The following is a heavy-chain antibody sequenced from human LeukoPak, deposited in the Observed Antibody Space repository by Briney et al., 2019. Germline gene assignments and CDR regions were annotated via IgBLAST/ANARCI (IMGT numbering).Heavy chain of an antibody. V-gene: IGHV3-23*01. CDR2: ISGSGGST. J-gene: IGHJ4*02. CDR1: GFTFSSYW. CDR3: AKVVGSIGGFDY. D-gene: IGHD3-16*01. Sequence: GGSLRLSCAASGFTFSSYWMSWVRQAPGKGLEWVSGISGSGGSTYYADSVKGRFTISRDNSKNTLYLQMNSLRAEDTAVYYCAKVVGSIGGFDYWGQGILVTVSS.